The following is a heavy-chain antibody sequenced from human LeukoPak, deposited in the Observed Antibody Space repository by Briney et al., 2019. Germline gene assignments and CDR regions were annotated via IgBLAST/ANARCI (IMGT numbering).Heavy chain of an antibody. D-gene: IGHD4-17*01. J-gene: IGHJ3*02. CDR2: ISGSGGST. CDR3: AKDQMTTTVTSGDAFDI. Sequence: GGSLRLSCAASGFTFSSYAMSWVRQAPGKGLEWVSAISGSGGSTYYADSVKGRFTISRDNSKNTLYLQMNSLRAEDTAVYYCAKDQMTTTVTSGDAFDIWGQGTMVTVSS. CDR1: GFTFSSYA. V-gene: IGHV3-23*01.